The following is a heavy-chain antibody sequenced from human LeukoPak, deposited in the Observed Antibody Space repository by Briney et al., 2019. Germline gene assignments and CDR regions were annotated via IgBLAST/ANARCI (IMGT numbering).Heavy chain of an antibody. D-gene: IGHD6-13*01. Sequence: GGSLRLSCAASGFTFSSYWMGWVRQAPGKGLEWVANIKQDGSEKYYVDSVKGRFAISRDNAKDSLYLQMNSLRAGDTAVYYCARAARISSSWYYFDYWGQGTLVTVSS. J-gene: IGHJ4*02. CDR2: IKQDGSEK. CDR1: GFTFSSYW. V-gene: IGHV3-7*01. CDR3: ARAARISSSWYYFDY.